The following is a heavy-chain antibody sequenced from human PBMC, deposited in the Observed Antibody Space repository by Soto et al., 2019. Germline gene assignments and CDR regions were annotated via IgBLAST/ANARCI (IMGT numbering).Heavy chain of an antibody. Sequence: SETLSLTCAVYGGSFSGYYWSWIRQPPGKGLEWIGEINHTGNTNYNPSLKSRVTISVDTSKNQFSLKLSSVTAGDTTMYYCARNVDTAMVFDYWGQGSLVTVSS. CDR1: GGSFSGYY. V-gene: IGHV4-34*01. CDR2: INHTGNT. D-gene: IGHD5-18*01. J-gene: IGHJ4*02. CDR3: ARNVDTAMVFDY.